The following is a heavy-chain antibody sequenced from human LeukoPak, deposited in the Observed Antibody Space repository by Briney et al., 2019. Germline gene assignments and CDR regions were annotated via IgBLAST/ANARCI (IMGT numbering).Heavy chain of an antibody. V-gene: IGHV3-20*04. J-gene: IGHJ4*02. CDR2: INWNGGST. CDR1: GFTFDDYG. Sequence: PGGSLRLSCAASGFTFDDYGMGWVRQAPGKGLEWVSGINWNGGSTGYADSVKGRFTISRDNAKNSLYLQMNSLRAEDTALYYCARVWSGSYYGGIDYWDQGTLVTVSS. D-gene: IGHD1-26*01. CDR3: ARVWSGSYYGGIDY.